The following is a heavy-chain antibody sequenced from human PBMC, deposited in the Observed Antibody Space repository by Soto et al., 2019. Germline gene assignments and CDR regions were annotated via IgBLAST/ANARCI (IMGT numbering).Heavy chain of an antibody. CDR2: MNPNSGKT. V-gene: IGHV1-8*01. D-gene: IGHD5-12*01. CDR1: GYTFTSYD. Sequence: QVQLVQSGAEVKKPGASVKVSCKASGYTFTSYDSNWVRQATGQGLEWMGWMNPNSGKTGYAQKFQGRVTMTRNTSISTAYMELSSLRSEDTAVYYCARSGDSGYDYGEGGYYGMDVWGQGTTVTVSS. CDR3: ARSGDSGYDYGEGGYYGMDV. J-gene: IGHJ6*02.